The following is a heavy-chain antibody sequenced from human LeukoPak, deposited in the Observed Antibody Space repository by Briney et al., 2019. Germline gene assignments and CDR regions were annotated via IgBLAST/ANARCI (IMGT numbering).Heavy chain of an antibody. CDR1: GFTFGNYA. Sequence: GGSLRLSCAASGFTFGNYAMSWVRQAPGKGLEWVSAISGSGGSTYYADSVKGRFTISRDNSKNTLYLQMNSLRAEDTAVYYCAKDTHIVVVPAAYFDYWGQGTLVTVSS. CDR3: AKDTHIVVVPAAYFDY. D-gene: IGHD2-2*01. J-gene: IGHJ4*02. V-gene: IGHV3-23*01. CDR2: ISGSGGST.